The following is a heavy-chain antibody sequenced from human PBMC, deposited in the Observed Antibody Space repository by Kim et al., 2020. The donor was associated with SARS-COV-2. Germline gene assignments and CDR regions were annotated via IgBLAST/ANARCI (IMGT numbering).Heavy chain of an antibody. CDR3: VRDPSSATWSGGFDL. D-gene: IGHD2-8*02. Sequence: GGSLRLSCIVSGFTLRSHHMNWVRQAPGKGLEWVSCITSDSSNIYYADSVKGRFTISRDHAKNSVYLQMNSLRAEDTAVYYCVRDPSSATWSGGFDLWGQGTRVTVSS. CDR2: ITSDSSNI. V-gene: IGHV3-21*01. J-gene: IGHJ4*03. CDR1: GFTLRSHH.